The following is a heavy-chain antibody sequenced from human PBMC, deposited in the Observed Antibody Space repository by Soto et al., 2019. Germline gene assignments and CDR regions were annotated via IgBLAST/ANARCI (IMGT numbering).Heavy chain of an antibody. CDR3: AKDEGAAVESPGD. CDR1: GFIFDDFT. Sequence: PGGSLRRSCSASGFIFDDFTMHWVRLVPGKGLQWVSYINWDGRIAMYSDSVEGRFTISRDNTNNHLYLQMNSLRSDDTALYYCAKDEGAAVESPGDWGHGTLVTVSS. V-gene: IGHV3-43*01. J-gene: IGHJ4*01. CDR2: INWDGRIA. D-gene: IGHD6-13*01.